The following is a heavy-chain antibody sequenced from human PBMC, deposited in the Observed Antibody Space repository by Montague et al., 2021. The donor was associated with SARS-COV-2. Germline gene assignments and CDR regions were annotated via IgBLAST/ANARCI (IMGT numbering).Heavy chain of an antibody. D-gene: IGHD3-10*01. CDR1: GGSISSYY. V-gene: IGHV4-59*08. CDR2: IYYSGST. Sequence: SETLSLTCTVSGGSISSYYWSWIRQPPGKGLEWIGYIYYSGSTNYNPYLKSRVTISVDTSKNQFSLKLSSVTAADTAVYYCARRLLWVGGASMDVWGQGTTVTVSS. J-gene: IGHJ6*02. CDR3: ARRLLWVGGASMDV.